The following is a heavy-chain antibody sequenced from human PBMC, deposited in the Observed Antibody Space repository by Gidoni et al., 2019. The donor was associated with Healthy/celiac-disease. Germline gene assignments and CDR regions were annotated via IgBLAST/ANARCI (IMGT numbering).Heavy chain of an antibody. Sequence: QLQLQESGPGLVKPSETLSLTCTVSGGSISSSSYYWGWIRQPPGKGLEWIGSIYYSGSTYYNPSLKSRVTISVDTSKNQFSLKLSSVTAADTAVYYCARHSGIAAAGTPFDPWGQGTLVTVSS. CDR2: IYYSGST. J-gene: IGHJ5*02. V-gene: IGHV4-39*01. D-gene: IGHD6-13*01. CDR1: GGSISSSSYY. CDR3: ARHSGIAAAGTPFDP.